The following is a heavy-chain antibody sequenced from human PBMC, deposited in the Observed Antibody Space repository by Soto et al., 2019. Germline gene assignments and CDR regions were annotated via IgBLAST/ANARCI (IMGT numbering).Heavy chain of an antibody. Sequence: ASVKVSCKTSGYHFTAYGLAWLRQAPGQRPEWMGWVSTNNADTNYAQKFQGRVTMTTDKSTTTTYMELRSLRSDDTAVYYCARELNTDSSAYYSLAYWGQGTLVTVSS. D-gene: IGHD3-22*01. CDR2: VSTNNADT. V-gene: IGHV1-18*01. CDR3: ARELNTDSSAYYSLAY. J-gene: IGHJ4*02. CDR1: GYHFTAYG.